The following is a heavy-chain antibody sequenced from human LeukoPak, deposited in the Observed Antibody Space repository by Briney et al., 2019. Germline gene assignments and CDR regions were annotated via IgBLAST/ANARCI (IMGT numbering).Heavy chain of an antibody. Sequence: SETLSLTCTVSGGSISSGGYCWSWIRQHPGKGLEWIGYIYYSGSTYYNPSLKSRVTISVDTSKNQFSLKLSSVTAADTAVYYCARDNYYDSSGYYYPFDYWGQGTLVTVSS. J-gene: IGHJ4*02. V-gene: IGHV4-31*03. CDR2: IYYSGST. D-gene: IGHD3-22*01. CDR3: ARDNYYDSSGYYYPFDY. CDR1: GGSISSGGYC.